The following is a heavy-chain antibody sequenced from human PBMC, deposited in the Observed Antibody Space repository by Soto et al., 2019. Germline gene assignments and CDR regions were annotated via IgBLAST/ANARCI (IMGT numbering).Heavy chain of an antibody. Sequence: QVQLVQSGAEVKKPGASVKVSCKASGYTFTGYYMHWVRQAPGQGLEWMGWINPNSGDTNYAQKFQGRVTMTRDTSISTAYMELSRLRSDDTAVYYCARDFLLPLDSYSSSWYAIGYWGQGTLVTVSS. D-gene: IGHD6-13*01. CDR2: INPNSGDT. J-gene: IGHJ4*02. CDR1: GYTFTGYY. V-gene: IGHV1-2*02. CDR3: ARDFLLPLDSYSSSWYAIGY.